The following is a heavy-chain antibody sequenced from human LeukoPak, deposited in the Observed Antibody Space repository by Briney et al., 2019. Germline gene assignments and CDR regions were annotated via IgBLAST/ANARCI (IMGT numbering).Heavy chain of an antibody. V-gene: IGHV3-23*01. CDR2: IIVTGRST. J-gene: IGHJ4*02. Sequence: PGGSLRLSCEASGFTFRNYGMSWVRQAPGKGLEWVSGIIVTGRSTFYIDSVKGRFTISRDNSRGTLYLQMNSLRAEDTAMYYCAKDHCTATNCFAGFDYWGQGALVTVSS. CDR3: AKDHCTATNCFAGFDY. CDR1: GFTFRNYG. D-gene: IGHD2-15*01.